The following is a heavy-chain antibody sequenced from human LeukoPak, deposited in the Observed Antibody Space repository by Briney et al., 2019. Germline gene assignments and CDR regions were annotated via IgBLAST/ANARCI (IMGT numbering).Heavy chain of an antibody. J-gene: IGHJ4*02. Sequence: PGGSLRLSRVASGFTFSSYTMSWVRQAPGKGLEWVSAISASGDGTYYADSVKGRFTISRDNSKNTLYLQMNSLRAEDAAMYHCATDWGWCKFDFWGQGTLVTVSS. CDR3: ATDWGWCKFDF. CDR1: GFTFSSYT. CDR2: ISASGDGT. D-gene: IGHD2-21*01. V-gene: IGHV3-23*01.